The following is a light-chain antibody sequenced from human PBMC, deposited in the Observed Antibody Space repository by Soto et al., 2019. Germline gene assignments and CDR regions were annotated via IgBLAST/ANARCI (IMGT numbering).Light chain of an antibody. J-gene: IGLJ1*01. CDR2: DVS. Sequence: QSVLTQPASVSGSPGQSITISCTGAGSDVGGYNFVSWYQQHPGKAPKLIICDVSDRPTGVSIRFSGSKSGNTASLTISGLQAEDEADYYCSSYGSSSTLVFGTGTKLTVL. CDR3: SSYGSSSTLV. V-gene: IGLV2-14*03. CDR1: GSDVGGYNF.